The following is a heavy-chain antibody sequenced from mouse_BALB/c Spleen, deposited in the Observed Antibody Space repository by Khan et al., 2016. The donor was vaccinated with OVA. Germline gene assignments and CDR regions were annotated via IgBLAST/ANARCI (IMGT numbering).Heavy chain of an antibody. CDR3: AKDPPYYAMDY. Sequence: VQLQESGPGLVVPSQSLSITCTVSGFSLTDYAVSWIRQPPGKGLEWLGVIWDGGSKYYNLALKSRLSISKDNSKSQVFLKMNSLQTDDTAMYYCAKDPPYYAMDYWGQGTSVTVSS. V-gene: IGHV2-6-5*01. CDR2: IWDGGSK. CDR1: GFSLTDYA. J-gene: IGHJ4*01.